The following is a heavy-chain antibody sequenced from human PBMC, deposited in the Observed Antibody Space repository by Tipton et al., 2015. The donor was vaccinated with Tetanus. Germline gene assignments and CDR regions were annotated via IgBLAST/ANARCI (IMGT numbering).Heavy chain of an antibody. V-gene: IGHV4-59*01. Sequence: TLSLTCTVSGGSISGSYWNWIRQPPGKGLEWIGYVYYNWNTHYNPALKSRVTISVDTSKNQFSLKLSSVTAADTATYYCAREVPAAGHFDSWGQGTLVTVSS. D-gene: IGHD2-2*01. CDR2: VYYNWNT. CDR1: GGSISGSY. CDR3: AREVPAAGHFDS. J-gene: IGHJ4*02.